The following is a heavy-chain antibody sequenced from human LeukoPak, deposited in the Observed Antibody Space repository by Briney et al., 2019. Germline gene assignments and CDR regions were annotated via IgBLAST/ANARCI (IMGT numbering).Heavy chain of an antibody. CDR1: GGSISSSSYY. CDR2: IYYSGST. V-gene: IGHV4-39*01. D-gene: IGHD2-15*01. Sequence: KPSETLSLTCTVSGGSISSSSYYWGWIRQPPGKGLEWIGSIYYSGSTYYNPSLKSRVTISVDTSKNQFSLKLSSVTAADTAVYYCARLYCSGGSCYPGYFDYWGQGTLVTVSS. CDR3: ARLYCSGGSCYPGYFDY. J-gene: IGHJ4*02.